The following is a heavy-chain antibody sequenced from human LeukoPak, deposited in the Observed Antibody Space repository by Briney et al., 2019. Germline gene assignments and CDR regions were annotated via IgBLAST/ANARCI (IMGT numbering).Heavy chain of an antibody. CDR2: ISPSGGGT. J-gene: IGHJ5*02. Sequence: GGSLRLSCAASGFTFRNHGMNWVRQAPGKGLEWVSGISPSGGGTYYADSVKGRFTISRDDSKNTLSLQMNSLRPEDTAVYYCARSLVVGATYPYHWGQGTLVTVSS. V-gene: IGHV3-23*01. CDR3: ARSLVVGATYPYH. CDR1: GFTFRNHG. D-gene: IGHD1-26*01.